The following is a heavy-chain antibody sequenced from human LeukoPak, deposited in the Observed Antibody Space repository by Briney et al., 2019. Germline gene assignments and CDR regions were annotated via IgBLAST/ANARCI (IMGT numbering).Heavy chain of an antibody. CDR3: TRVGIAAPYAFDI. Sequence: GSLRLSCVASEFTFSSYAMSWVRQAPGKGLEWVGFIRSKAYGGTTEYAASVKGRFTISRDDSKSIAYLQMNSLKTEDTAVYYCTRVGIAAPYAFDIWGQGTMVTVSS. CDR2: IRSKAYGGTT. J-gene: IGHJ3*02. CDR1: EFTFSSYA. V-gene: IGHV3-49*04. D-gene: IGHD6-13*01.